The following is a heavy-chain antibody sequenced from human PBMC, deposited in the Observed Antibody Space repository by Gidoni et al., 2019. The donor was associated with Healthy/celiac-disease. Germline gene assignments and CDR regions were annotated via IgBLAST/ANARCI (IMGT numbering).Heavy chain of an antibody. CDR2: INHSGST. CDR1: GGSFSGYY. CDR3: SRAFTIFGVVNPDAFDI. Sequence: QVHLQQWGAGLLKPSETLSLTCAGYGGSFSGYYWSWIRQPPGKGLEWIGEINHSGSTNYNPSLKSRVTISVDTFKHQFSLKLSSVTSADTAVYYCSRAFTIFGVVNPDAFDIWGQGTMVTVSS. D-gene: IGHD3-3*01. J-gene: IGHJ3*02. V-gene: IGHV4-34*01.